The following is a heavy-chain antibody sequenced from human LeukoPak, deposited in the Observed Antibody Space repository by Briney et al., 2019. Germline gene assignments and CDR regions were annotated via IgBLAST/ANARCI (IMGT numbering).Heavy chain of an antibody. J-gene: IGHJ4*02. CDR1: GGSLSGYF. CDR2: VDHSGSI. CDR3: VVGQWEPKGAH. Sequence: SETLSLTCAVYGGSLSGYFWNWIRQPPGKELEWIGEVDHSGSINYNPSLKSRVSISLDTSRNQFSLKLNSASAVDTAVYYCVVGQWEPKGAHWGQGPLVTIS. V-gene: IGHV4-34*01. D-gene: IGHD1-26*01.